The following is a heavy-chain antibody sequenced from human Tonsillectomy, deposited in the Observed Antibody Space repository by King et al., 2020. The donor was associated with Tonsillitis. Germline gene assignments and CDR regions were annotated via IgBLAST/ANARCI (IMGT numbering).Heavy chain of an antibody. CDR1: GYSISSGYY. D-gene: IGHD3-22*01. CDR2: IYHSGST. Sequence: VQLQESGPGLVKPSETLSLTCAVSGYSISSGYYLGWIRQPPGKGLEWIGSIYHSGSTYYNPSLKSRVTLSVDTSKNQFSLKLSSVTAADTAVYYCARDARYYDSRGYTYFFDYWGQGTLVTVSS. V-gene: IGHV4-38-2*02. CDR3: ARDARYYDSRGYTYFFDY. J-gene: IGHJ4*02.